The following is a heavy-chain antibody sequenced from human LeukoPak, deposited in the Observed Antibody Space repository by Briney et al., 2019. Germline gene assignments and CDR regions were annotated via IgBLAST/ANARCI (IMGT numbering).Heavy chain of an antibody. J-gene: IGHJ6*03. CDR3: AKYSGYEYYYHYYMDV. Sequence: GGTLRLSCAASGFTFSSYGMSWVRQAPGKGLEWVSAISGSGGSTYHADSVKGRFTISRDNSKNTLYLQINSLRAEDTAVYYCAKYSGYEYYYHYYMDVWGKGTTVTISS. CDR2: ISGSGGST. D-gene: IGHD5-12*01. V-gene: IGHV3-23*01. CDR1: GFTFSSYG.